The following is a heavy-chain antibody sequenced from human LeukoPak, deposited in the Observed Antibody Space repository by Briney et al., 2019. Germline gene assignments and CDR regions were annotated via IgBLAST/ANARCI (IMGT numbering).Heavy chain of an antibody. CDR1: GFTFSSYA. CDR3: AKVSMLGFGELLS. CDR2: ISGSGGST. J-gene: IGHJ5*02. D-gene: IGHD3-10*01. V-gene: IGHV3-23*01. Sequence: PGGSLRLSCATSGFTFSSYAMSWVRQAPGKGLEWVSAISGSGGSTYYADSVKGRFTISRVNSKNTLYLQMNSLRAEDTAVYYCAKVSMLGFGELLSWGQGTLVTVSS.